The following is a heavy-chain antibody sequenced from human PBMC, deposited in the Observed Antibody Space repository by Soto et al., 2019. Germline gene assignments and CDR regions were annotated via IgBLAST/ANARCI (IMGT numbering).Heavy chain of an antibody. J-gene: IGHJ4*02. CDR3: AGDVGGYIYGLARH. D-gene: IGHD1-26*01. V-gene: IGHV1-58*01. Sequence: QMQLVQSGPEVKKPGTSVKVSCKTSGFTFSSSAVTWVRQARGHRLQWIGWIDVGSANANYAQMLQERVTISRDMSTSTAYMETSSRRPEDEAVYYCAGDVGGYIYGLARHWGTGTLVTVAS. CDR2: IDVGSANA. CDR1: GFTFSSSA.